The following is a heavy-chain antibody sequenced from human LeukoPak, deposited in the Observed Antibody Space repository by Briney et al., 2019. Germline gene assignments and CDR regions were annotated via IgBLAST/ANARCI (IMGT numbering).Heavy chain of an antibody. CDR3: ARGLTSPDSYYFDY. Sequence: GSLRLSCAASGFTFSSYAMSWVRQAPGKGLEWVSAISGSGGSTYYADFVKGRFTISRDNSKNTLYLQMNSLRAEDTAVYYCARGLTSPDSYYFDYWGQGTLVTVSS. J-gene: IGHJ4*02. D-gene: IGHD2-2*01. CDR2: ISGSGGST. CDR1: GFTFSSYA. V-gene: IGHV3-23*01.